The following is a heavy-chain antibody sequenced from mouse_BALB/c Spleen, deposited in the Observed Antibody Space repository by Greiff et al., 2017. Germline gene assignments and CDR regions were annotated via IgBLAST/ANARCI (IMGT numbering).Heavy chain of an antibody. J-gene: IGHJ3*01. CDR1: GYTFTSYW. CDR2: IYPSDSYT. D-gene: IGHD2-12*01. Sequence: QVQLQQPGAELVRPGASVKLSCKASGYTFTSYWINWVKQRPGQGLEWIGNIYPSDSYTNYNQKFKDKATLTVDKSSSTAYMQLSSPTSEDSAVYYCYCYDRGGFAYWGQGTLVTVSA. CDR3: YCYDRGGFAY. V-gene: IGHV1-69*02.